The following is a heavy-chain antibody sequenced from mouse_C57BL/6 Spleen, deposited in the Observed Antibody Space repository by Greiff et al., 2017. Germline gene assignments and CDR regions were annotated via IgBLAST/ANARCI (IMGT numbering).Heavy chain of an antibody. D-gene: IGHD4-1*01. Sequence: EVHLVESGPGLVKPSQSLSLTCSVTGYSITSGYYWNWIRQFPGNKLEWMGYISYDGSNNYNPSLQNRITITRDTSKNQFFLKLNSVTTEDTATYYCARGTGYWYFDVWGTGTTVTVSS. CDR1: GYSITSGYY. CDR3: ARGTGYWYFDV. CDR2: ISYDGSN. J-gene: IGHJ1*03. V-gene: IGHV3-6*01.